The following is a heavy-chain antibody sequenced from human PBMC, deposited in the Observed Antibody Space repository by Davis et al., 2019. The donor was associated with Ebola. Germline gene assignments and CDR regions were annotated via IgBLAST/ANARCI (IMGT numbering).Heavy chain of an antibody. V-gene: IGHV1-18*01. D-gene: IGHD2-21*01. Sequence: ASVKVSCKASGYTFTSYGISWVRQAPGQGLEWMGWISADNGNTNYAQKLQGRVTMTTDTSTSTAYMEVRSLRSDDTAVYYCARVQYCGGDCFFYYYYGMDVWGQGTTVTVSS. CDR3: ARVQYCGGDCFFYYYYGMDV. J-gene: IGHJ6*02. CDR2: ISADNGNT. CDR1: GYTFTSYG.